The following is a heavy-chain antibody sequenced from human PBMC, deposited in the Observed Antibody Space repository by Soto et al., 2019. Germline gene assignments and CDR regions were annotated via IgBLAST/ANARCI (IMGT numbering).Heavy chain of an antibody. V-gene: IGHV1-69*13. CDR2: IIPIFGTA. J-gene: IGHJ6*02. CDR1: GGTFSSYA. Sequence: SVKVSCKASGGTFSSYAISWVRQAPGQGLEWMGGIIPIFGTADYAQKFQGRVTITADESTSTAYMELSSLRSEDTAVYYCASSIYETYYYGMDVWGQGTTVTVSS. D-gene: IGHD5-12*01. CDR3: ASSIYETYYYGMDV.